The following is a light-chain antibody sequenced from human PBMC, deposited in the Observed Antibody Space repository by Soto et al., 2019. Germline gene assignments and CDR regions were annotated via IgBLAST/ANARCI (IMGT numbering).Light chain of an antibody. Sequence: DIPMTQSPSPLSASVGDTVTITCRASQSISTSLAWYQQKPGKAPNLLISGASTLEEGVPSRFRGSGSGTEFTLTITSLQTDDFATYYCQQYITYSTFGQGTRVEIE. CDR2: GAS. CDR3: QQYITYST. V-gene: IGKV1-5*01. CDR1: QSISTS. J-gene: IGKJ1*01.